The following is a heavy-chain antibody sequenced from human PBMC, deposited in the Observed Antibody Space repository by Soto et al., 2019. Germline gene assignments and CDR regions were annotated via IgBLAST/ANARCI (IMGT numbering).Heavy chain of an antibody. Sequence: SLRLSCAASGFTFSSYGMHWVRQAPGKGLEWVAVISYDGSNKYYADSVKGRFTISRDNSKNTLYLQMNSLRAEDTAVYYCARDIVVVPAAPDEFDIWGQGTMVNVSS. CDR3: ARDIVVVPAAPDEFDI. J-gene: IGHJ3*02. D-gene: IGHD2-2*01. CDR1: GFTFSSYG. CDR2: ISYDGSNK. V-gene: IGHV3-30*03.